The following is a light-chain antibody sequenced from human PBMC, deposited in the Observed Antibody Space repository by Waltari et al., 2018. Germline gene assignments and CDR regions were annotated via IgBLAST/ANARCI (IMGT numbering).Light chain of an antibody. CDR1: SSNLGNNV. Sequence: QSVLTQPPSASGTPGQRVTISCSGTSSNLGNNVVTWYQQVPGTAPKLLIYRNDLRPSGFPDRFSASKSGTSASLAISGLQSEDEAEYYCASWDDSLNGHWVFGGGTMVTVL. V-gene: IGLV1-44*01. CDR2: RND. J-gene: IGLJ3*02. CDR3: ASWDDSLNGHWV.